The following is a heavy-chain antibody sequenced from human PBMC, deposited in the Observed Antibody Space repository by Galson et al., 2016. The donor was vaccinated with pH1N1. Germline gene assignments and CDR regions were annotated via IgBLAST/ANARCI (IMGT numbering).Heavy chain of an antibody. J-gene: IGHJ6*02. CDR2: IWSDARIT. D-gene: IGHD1-26*01. CDR1: GSSFSSSD. Sequence: SLRLSCAASGSSFSSSDMYWVRRAPGKGLEWVAVIWSDARITNYGDSVMGRFTISRDNSKKTLFLQMRSLRVEDTAVYYCARDRGGLNSMDVWGRGTTVTVSS. V-gene: IGHV3-33*01. CDR3: ARDRGGLNSMDV.